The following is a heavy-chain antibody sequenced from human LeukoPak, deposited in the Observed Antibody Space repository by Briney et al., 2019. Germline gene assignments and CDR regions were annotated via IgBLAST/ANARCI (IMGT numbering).Heavy chain of an antibody. CDR1: GFIFSSYG. CDR3: GKHDSASDY. D-gene: IGHD1-26*01. J-gene: IGHJ4*02. CDR2: TRSDGTDK. V-gene: IGHV3-30*02. Sequence: PGGSLRLSRVASGFIFSSYGMHWVRQAPGKGLEWVAFTRSDGTDKYYTDSVKGRFTISRDNSKNTLYLQMNSLRSEDTAVYYCGKHDSASDYWGQGTLVTVSS.